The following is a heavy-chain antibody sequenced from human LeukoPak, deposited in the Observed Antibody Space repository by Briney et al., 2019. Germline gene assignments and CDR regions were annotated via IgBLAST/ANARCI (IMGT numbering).Heavy chain of an antibody. V-gene: IGHV3-23*01. D-gene: IGHD2-8*01. J-gene: IGHJ4*02. CDR2: ISGSGGST. CDR1: GFTFSSYA. CDR3: AKASGESYCTNGVCYTDYFDY. Sequence: GGSLRLSCAASGFTFSSYAMSWVRQAPGKGLEWVSAISGSGGSTYYADSVKGRFTISRDNSKNTLYLQMNSLRAEGTAVYYCAKASGESYCTNGVCYTDYFDYWGQGTLVTVSS.